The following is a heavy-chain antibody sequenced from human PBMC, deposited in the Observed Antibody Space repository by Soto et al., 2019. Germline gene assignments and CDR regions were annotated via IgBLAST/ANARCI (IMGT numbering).Heavy chain of an antibody. Sequence: EVQLLEHGGQLVQPGESLRLSCAASGFTFRTFTMNWGRQAPGKGLEWVSGIIGGDGDKFYSDSVKGRFTISRDNSKDMLFLQMSSMRVDDTAVYYCAKDRDPDGIWTFDSWGQGTLVTVSS. V-gene: IGHV3-23*01. J-gene: IGHJ5*01. CDR1: GFTFRTFT. D-gene: IGHD3-9*01. CDR3: AKDRDPDGIWTFDS. CDR2: IIGGDGDK.